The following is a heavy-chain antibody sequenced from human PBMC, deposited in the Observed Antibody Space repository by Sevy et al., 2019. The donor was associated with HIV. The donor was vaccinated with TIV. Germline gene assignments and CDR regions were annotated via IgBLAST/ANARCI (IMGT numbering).Heavy chain of an antibody. Sequence: GSLRLSCAASGFTFSSYAMSWVRQAPGKGLEWVSAISGSGGSTYYADSVKGRFTISRDNSKNTLYLQMNSLRAEDTAVYYYAKAQVGVWFGELLEPFDYWGQGTLVTVSS. CDR3: AKAQVGVWFGELLEPFDY. V-gene: IGHV3-23*01. D-gene: IGHD3-10*01. CDR1: GFTFSSYA. J-gene: IGHJ4*02. CDR2: ISGSGGST.